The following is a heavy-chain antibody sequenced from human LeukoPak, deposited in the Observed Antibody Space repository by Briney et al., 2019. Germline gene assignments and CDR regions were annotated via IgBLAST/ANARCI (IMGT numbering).Heavy chain of an antibody. J-gene: IGHJ3*02. CDR3: ARPRSCSGGSCVGDAFDI. D-gene: IGHD2-15*01. Sequence: SVKVSCKASGGTFSSYAISWVRQAPGQGLEWMGGIIPIFGTANYAQKFQGRVTITADESTSTAYMELSRLRSDDTAVYYCARPRSCSGGSCVGDAFDIWGQGTMVTVSS. V-gene: IGHV1-69*13. CDR1: GGTFSSYA. CDR2: IIPIFGTA.